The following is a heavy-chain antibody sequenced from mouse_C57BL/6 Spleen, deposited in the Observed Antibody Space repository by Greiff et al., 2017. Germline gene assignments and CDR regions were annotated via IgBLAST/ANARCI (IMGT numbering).Heavy chain of an antibody. J-gene: IGHJ1*03. Sequence: QVQLQQPGAELVKPGASVKMSCKASGYTFTSYWITWVKQRPGQGLEWIGDIYPGSGSTNYNEKFKSKATLTVDTSSSTAYMQLSSLTSEDSTVYYCARWGYDEDWYFDVWGTGTTVTVSS. D-gene: IGHD2-2*01. CDR1: GYTFTSYW. CDR2: IYPGSGST. V-gene: IGHV1-55*01. CDR3: ARWGYDEDWYFDV.